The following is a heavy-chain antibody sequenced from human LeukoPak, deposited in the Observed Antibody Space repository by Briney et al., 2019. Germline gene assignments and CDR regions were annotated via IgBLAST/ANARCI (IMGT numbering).Heavy chain of an antibody. CDR1: GGSISSGSYY. CDR3: ARGVVVYSSSPGY. Sequence: SQTLSLTCTVSGGSISSGSYYWTWIRQPAGKGLEWIGRIYTSGSTSYNPSLKSRVTISVDTSKNQFSLKLTSVTAADTAVYYCARGVVVYSSSPGYWGQGTLVTVSS. D-gene: IGHD6-6*01. CDR2: IYTSGST. J-gene: IGHJ4*02. V-gene: IGHV4-61*02.